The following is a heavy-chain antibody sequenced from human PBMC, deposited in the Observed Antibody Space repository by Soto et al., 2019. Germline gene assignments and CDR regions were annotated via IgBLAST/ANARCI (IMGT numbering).Heavy chain of an antibody. V-gene: IGHV4-4*07. D-gene: IGHD3-3*01. J-gene: IGHJ5*02. CDR2: IYSSGGT. Sequence: LETLSLTCTVSGGAISCYCWTWIRQSAGKGLEWIGRIYSSGGTKYNPSLKSRVTMSLDTSKNQFSLRLSSVTAADTAVYYCARGQRFSDSFDPWGQGTLVTVSS. CDR3: ARGQRFSDSFDP. CDR1: GGAISCYC.